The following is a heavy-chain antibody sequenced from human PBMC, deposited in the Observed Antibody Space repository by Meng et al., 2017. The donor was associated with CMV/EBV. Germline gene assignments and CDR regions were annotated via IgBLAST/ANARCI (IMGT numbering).Heavy chain of an antibody. CDR1: GFTFSSYG. CDR3: TTVVGMIVVVI. CDR2: IKSKTDGGTT. Sequence: GESLKISCAAPGFTFSSYGMHWVRQAPGKGLEWVGRIKSKTDGGTTDYAAPVKGRFTISRDDSKNTLYLQMNSLKTEDTAVYYCTTVVGMIVVVIWGQGTLVTVSS. V-gene: IGHV3-15*01. J-gene: IGHJ4*02. D-gene: IGHD3-22*01.